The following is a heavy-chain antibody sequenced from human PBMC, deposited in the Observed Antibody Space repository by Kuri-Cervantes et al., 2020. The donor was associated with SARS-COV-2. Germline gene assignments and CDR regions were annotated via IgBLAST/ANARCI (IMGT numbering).Heavy chain of an antibody. D-gene: IGHD5-24*01. CDR1: GFTFDDYG. CDR2: ISYDGSNK. V-gene: IGHV3-30*03. Sequence: GESLKISCAASGFTFDDYGMSWVRQAPGKGLEWVAVISYDGSNKYYADSVKGRFTISRDNSKNTLYLQMNSLRAEDTAVYYCARFMPIEMVSFDYWGQGTLVTVSS. CDR3: ARFMPIEMVSFDY. J-gene: IGHJ4*02.